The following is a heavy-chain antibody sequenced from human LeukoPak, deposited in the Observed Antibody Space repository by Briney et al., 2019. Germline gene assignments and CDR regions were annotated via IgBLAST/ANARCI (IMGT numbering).Heavy chain of an antibody. CDR1: GYSFTSYW. Sequence: GDSLKISCKGSGYSFTSYWIGWVRQMPGKGLEWMGIVYPGDSDTRYSPSFQGQVAISADKSISTAYLQWSSLKASDTAMYYCARRATVLRFLEWLPGQWFDPWGQGTLVTVSS. V-gene: IGHV5-51*01. J-gene: IGHJ5*02. D-gene: IGHD3-3*01. CDR2: VYPGDSDT. CDR3: ARRATVLRFLEWLPGQWFDP.